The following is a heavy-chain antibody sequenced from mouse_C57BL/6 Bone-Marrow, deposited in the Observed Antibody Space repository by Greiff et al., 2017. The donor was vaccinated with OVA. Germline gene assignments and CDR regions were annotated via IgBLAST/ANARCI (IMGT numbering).Heavy chain of an antibody. D-gene: IGHD4-1*01. J-gene: IGHJ4*01. CDR3: ARGKLGPYAMDY. CDR1: GYSITSGYY. Sequence: EVQLVESGPGLVKPSQSLSLTCSVTGYSITSGYYWNWIRQFPGNKLEWMGYISYDGSNNYNPSLKNRISITRDTSKNQFFLKLNSVTTEDTATYYCARGKLGPYAMDYWGKGTSVTVSS. V-gene: IGHV3-6*01. CDR2: ISYDGSN.